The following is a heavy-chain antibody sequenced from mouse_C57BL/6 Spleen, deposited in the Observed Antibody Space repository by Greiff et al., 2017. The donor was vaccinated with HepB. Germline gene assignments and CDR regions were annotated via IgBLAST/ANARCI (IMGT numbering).Heavy chain of an antibody. CDR1: GYTFTSYW. CDR3: ARGGYGYDGDWYFDV. D-gene: IGHD2-2*01. CDR2: IDPSDSYT. V-gene: IGHV1-69*01. J-gene: IGHJ1*03. Sequence: VQLQQSGAELVMPGASVKLSCKASGYTFTSYWMHWVKQRPGQGLEWIGEIDPSDSYTNYNQKFKGKSTLTVDKSSSTAYMQLSSLTSEDSAVYYCARGGYGYDGDWYFDVWGTGTTVTVSS.